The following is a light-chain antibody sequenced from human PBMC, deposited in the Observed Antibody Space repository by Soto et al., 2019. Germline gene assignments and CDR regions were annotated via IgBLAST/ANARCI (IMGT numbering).Light chain of an antibody. CDR1: QDVNID. J-gene: IGKJ3*01. CDR2: TAS. CDR3: QQFNTCPST. V-gene: IGKV3D-15*01. Sequence: EILLTQSPATLSVSPGERATLSCRASQDVNIDLVWYQQKPGQAPKLLMFTASARATGIPARFTGGGSETDFTLTISSPQPEDSAVDYCQQFNTCPSTFGPGTKVDVK.